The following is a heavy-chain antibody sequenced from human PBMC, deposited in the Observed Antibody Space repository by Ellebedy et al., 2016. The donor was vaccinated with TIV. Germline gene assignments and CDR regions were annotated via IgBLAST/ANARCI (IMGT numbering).Heavy chain of an antibody. J-gene: IGHJ4*02. Sequence: GESLKISCAASGFTFSSYAMSWVRQAPGKGLEWVSAISGSGGSTYYADSVKGRFTISRDNTKNTVFLQMNSLRAEDTAHYYCVRDLREYDWWGQGALVTVSS. D-gene: IGHD2/OR15-2a*01. CDR2: ISGSGGST. V-gene: IGHV3-23*01. CDR3: VRDLREYDW. CDR1: GFTFSSYA.